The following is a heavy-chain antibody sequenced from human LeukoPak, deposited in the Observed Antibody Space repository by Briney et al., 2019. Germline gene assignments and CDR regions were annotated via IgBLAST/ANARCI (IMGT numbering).Heavy chain of an antibody. CDR2: IYYSGST. CDR1: VGTFSGYY. D-gene: IGHD6-13*01. J-gene: IGHJ6*02. Sequence: SETLSLTCAVYVGTFSGYYWSWIRQPPGKGLEWIGYIYYSGSTNYNPSLKSRVTISVDTSKNQFSLKLSSVTAADTAVYYCARDGGYSISWPYYYYGMDVWGQGTTVTVSS. CDR3: ARDGGYSISWPYYYYGMDV. V-gene: IGHV4-59*01.